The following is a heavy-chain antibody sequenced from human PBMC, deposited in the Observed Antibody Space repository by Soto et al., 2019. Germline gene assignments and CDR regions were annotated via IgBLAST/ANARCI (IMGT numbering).Heavy chain of an antibody. D-gene: IGHD6-19*01. CDR3: AKDSGFGWLNFDY. Sequence: LRLSCVASGFTFSTHAMSWVRQVPGKGLEWVSTFSGSGGNIYYAESVKGRFTISRDNSKNTLYLQMNSLRAEDTAVYYCAKDSGFGWLNFDYWGQGTLVTVSS. CDR2: FSGSGGNI. V-gene: IGHV3-23*01. CDR1: GFTFSTHA. J-gene: IGHJ4*02.